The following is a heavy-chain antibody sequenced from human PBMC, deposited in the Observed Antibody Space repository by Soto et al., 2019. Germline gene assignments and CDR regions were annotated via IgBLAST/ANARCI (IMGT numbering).Heavy chain of an antibody. J-gene: IGHJ4*02. D-gene: IGHD3-3*01. CDR2: IKSKTDGGTT. CDR1: GFTFSNAW. CDR3: TAYDFWSGYSLDY. Sequence: GSLRLSCAASGFTFSNAWMSWVRQAPGKGLEWVGRIKSKTDGGTTDYAAPVKGRFTISRDDSKNTLYLQMNSLKTEDTAVYYCTAYDFWSGYSLDYWGQGTLVTVSS. V-gene: IGHV3-15*01.